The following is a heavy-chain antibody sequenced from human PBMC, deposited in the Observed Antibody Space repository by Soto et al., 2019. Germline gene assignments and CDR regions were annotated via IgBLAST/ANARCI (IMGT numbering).Heavy chain of an antibody. D-gene: IGHD3-16*01. CDR1: GFTFSNAW. CDR3: ARESPDKGDYYYYYGMDV. Sequence: PGGSLRLSCASSGFTFSNAWINWVRQAPGKGLEWVGRIKSKTDGGTTDYAEPVKGRFTISRDNAKNTLYLQMNSLRAEDTAVYYCARESPDKGDYYYYYGMDVWGQGTTVTVSS. V-gene: IGHV3-15*07. CDR2: IKSKTDGGTT. J-gene: IGHJ6*02.